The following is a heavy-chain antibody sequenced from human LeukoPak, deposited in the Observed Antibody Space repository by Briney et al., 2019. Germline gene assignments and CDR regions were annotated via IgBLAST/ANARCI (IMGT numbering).Heavy chain of an antibody. J-gene: IGHJ5*02. Sequence: SETLSLTCTVSGDSISSGDYYWSWIRQPAGKGLEWIGRISSSGSTNYNPSLKSRVTISVDTSKNQFSLKLSSVTAADTAVYYCARVDQYSSGWYGQYNWFDPWGQGTLVTVSS. CDR3: ARVDQYSSGWYGQYNWFDP. V-gene: IGHV4-61*02. CDR1: GDSISSGDYY. D-gene: IGHD6-19*01. CDR2: ISSSGST.